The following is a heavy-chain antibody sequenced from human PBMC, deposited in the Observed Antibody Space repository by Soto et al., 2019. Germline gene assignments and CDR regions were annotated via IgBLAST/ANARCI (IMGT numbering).Heavy chain of an antibody. CDR3: ARSHGSSTSLEIYYYYYSGMDV. CDR2: IIPISDTT. D-gene: IGHD2-2*01. CDR1: GGTFSSYA. Sequence: QVQLVQSGAEVKKPGSSVKVSCKASGGTFSSYAISWVRQAPGQGLEWMGGIIPISDTTNYAQKFQGRVTITADESTSTAYMERSSLRSEDTAVYYCARSHGSSTSLEIYYYYYSGMDVWGQGTTVTVSS. J-gene: IGHJ6*02. V-gene: IGHV1-69*01.